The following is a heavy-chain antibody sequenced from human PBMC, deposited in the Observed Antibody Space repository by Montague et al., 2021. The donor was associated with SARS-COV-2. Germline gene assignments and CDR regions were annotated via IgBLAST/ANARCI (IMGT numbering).Heavy chain of an antibody. CDR3: ARAGGFYGSGGYSL. V-gene: IGHV4-4*07. J-gene: IGHJ4*02. D-gene: IGHD3-10*01. CDR1: GGSIRSYS. Sequence: SETLSLTCTVSGGSIRSYSWSWIRQPAATGLDLIGRIFASGGTIYSPSLRSRVSMSVDASKNQFSFIVTSVTAADTGVYFCARAGGFYGSGGYSLWGQGTLVTVSS. CDR2: IFASGGT.